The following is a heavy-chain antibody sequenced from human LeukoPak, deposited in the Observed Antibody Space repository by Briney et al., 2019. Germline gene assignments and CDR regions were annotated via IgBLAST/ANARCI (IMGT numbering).Heavy chain of an antibody. CDR2: IYYSGST. CDR3: ARMRGHIVVVPAARLPDY. D-gene: IGHD2-2*01. V-gene: IGHV4-39*01. Sequence: SETLSLTCTVSGGSISSSSYYWGWIRQPPGKGLEWIGSIYYSGSTYYNPSLKSRFTISVDTSKNKFSLKLSSVTAADTAVYYCARMRGHIVVVPAARLPDYWGQGTLVTVSS. J-gene: IGHJ4*02. CDR1: GGSISSSSYY.